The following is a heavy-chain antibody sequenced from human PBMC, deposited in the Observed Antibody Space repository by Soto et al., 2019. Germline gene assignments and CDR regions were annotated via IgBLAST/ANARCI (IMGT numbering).Heavy chain of an antibody. CDR2: INHSVST. J-gene: IGHJ4*02. Sequence: QPPGKGLEWIGEINHSVSTNYNPSLKSRVTISVDTSKNQFSLKLSSVTAADTAVYYCARARPNDFWSGYYYGLDFDYCGQGTLVTLSS. CDR3: ARARPNDFWSGYYYGLDFDY. D-gene: IGHD3-3*01. V-gene: IGHV4-34*01.